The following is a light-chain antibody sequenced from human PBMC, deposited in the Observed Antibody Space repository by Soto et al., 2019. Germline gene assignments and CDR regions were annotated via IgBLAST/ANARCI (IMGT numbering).Light chain of an antibody. V-gene: IGKV1-39*01. CDR1: QSIGNY. J-gene: IGKJ5*01. CDR2: SAS. Sequence: DIQMTPSPVSLSASVGDRVTISCRASQSIGNYLNWYQQKAGEVPKLLIYSASSLQSGVPSRFSGCASGTDFTLSISNLQPEDVATYYCQQYDNLPTFGQGTRLEIK. CDR3: QQYDNLPT.